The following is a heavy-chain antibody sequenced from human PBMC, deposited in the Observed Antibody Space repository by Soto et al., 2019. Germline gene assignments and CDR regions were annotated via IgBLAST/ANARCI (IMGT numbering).Heavy chain of an antibody. V-gene: IGHV1-46*01. CDR2: INPSGGST. D-gene: IGHD2-21*01. CDR1: GYSFTNYY. Sequence: ASVKVSCKASGYSFTNYYMHWVRQAPGQGLEWMGIINPSGGSTSHAQKFQGRVTMTRDTSTSTAYMELRSLRSDDTAVYFCARGIGYYYYYYMDVWGKGTTVTVSS. CDR3: ARGIGYYYYYYMDV. J-gene: IGHJ6*03.